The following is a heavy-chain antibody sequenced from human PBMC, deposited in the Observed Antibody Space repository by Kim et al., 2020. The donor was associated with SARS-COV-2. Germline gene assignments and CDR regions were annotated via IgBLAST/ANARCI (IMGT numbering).Heavy chain of an antibody. J-gene: IGHJ4*02. CDR1: GYTFTSYA. CDR2: INADNGNT. Sequence: ASVKVSCKASGYTFTSYAMHWVRQAPGQRLEWMGWINADNGNTKYSQKFQGRVTITRDTSASTAYMELSSLRSEDTAVYYCARETVAGSSSARFDYWGQGTLVTVSS. V-gene: IGHV1-3*01. D-gene: IGHD6-19*01. CDR3: ARETVAGSSSARFDY.